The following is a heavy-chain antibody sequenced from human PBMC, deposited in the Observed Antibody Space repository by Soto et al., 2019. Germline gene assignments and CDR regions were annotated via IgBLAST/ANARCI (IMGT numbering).Heavy chain of an antibody. J-gene: IGHJ4*02. V-gene: IGHV3-33*01. CDR2: IWYDGSNK. CDR3: ARTAGTGTYFDY. D-gene: IGHD6-13*01. Sequence: LRLSCAASGFTFSSYGMHWVRQAPGKGLEWVAVIWYDGSNKYYADSVKGRFTISRDNSKNTLYLQMNSLRAEDTAVYYCARTAGTGTYFDYWGQGTLVTVS. CDR1: GFTFSSYG.